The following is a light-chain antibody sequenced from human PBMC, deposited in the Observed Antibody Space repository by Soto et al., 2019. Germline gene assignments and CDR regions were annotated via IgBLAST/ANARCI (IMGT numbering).Light chain of an antibody. J-gene: IGKJ4*01. CDR3: QHRATWPPSVT. Sequence: EIVLTQSPGTLSLSPGERATLSCRASQSVSSSYLVWHQQKPGQAPRLLIYAASRRATGIPDRFSGSGSGTDFTLTISRLEPEDFAVYYCQHRATWPPSVTFGGGTRV. CDR2: AAS. V-gene: IGKV3D-20*02. CDR1: QSVSSSY.